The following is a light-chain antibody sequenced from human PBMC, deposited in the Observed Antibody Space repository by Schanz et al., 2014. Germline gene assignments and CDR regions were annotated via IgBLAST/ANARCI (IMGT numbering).Light chain of an antibody. CDR1: QSVSSTY. CDR3: QQRSNWPPLT. CDR2: GAS. Sequence: EIVLTQSPGTLSLSPGERATLSCRASQSVSSTYLAWYQQRPGQAPRLLIYGASRRATGIPDRFSGSGSGTGFTLTIIRLEPEDFAVYYCQQRSNWPPLTFGGGTKVEIK. V-gene: IGKV3D-20*02. J-gene: IGKJ4*01.